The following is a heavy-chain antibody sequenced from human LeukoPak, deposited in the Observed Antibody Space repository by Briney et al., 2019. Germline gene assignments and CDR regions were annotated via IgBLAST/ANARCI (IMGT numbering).Heavy chain of an antibody. D-gene: IGHD4-17*01. V-gene: IGHV1-24*01. J-gene: IGHJ4*02. CDR2: FDPEDGET. CDR1: GYTLTELS. CDR3: ARVGGAKGLRTFDY. Sequence: GASVKVSCKVSGYTLTELSMHWVRQAPGRGLEWMGGFDPEDGETIYAQKFQGRVTMTRDTSISTAYMELSRLRSDDTAVYYCARVGGAKGLRTFDYWGQGTLVTVSS.